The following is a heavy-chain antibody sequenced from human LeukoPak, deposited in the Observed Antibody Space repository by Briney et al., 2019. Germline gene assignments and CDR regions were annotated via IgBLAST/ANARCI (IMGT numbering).Heavy chain of an antibody. J-gene: IGHJ4*02. Sequence: GGSLRLSCAASGFTFSSIAMTWVRQAPGKGMEWVSTIRGNGDTAYNADSVRGRFAISRDDSKNALFLQMNSLRLEDTAIYYCAKGQELDDGVFDSWGQGTRVTVSS. CDR3: AKGQELDDGVFDS. V-gene: IGHV3-23*01. D-gene: IGHD1-1*01. CDR1: GFTFSSIA. CDR2: IRGNGDTA.